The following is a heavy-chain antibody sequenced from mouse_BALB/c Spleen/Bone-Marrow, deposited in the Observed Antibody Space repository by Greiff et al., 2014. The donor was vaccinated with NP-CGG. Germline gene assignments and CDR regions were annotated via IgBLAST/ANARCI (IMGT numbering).Heavy chain of an antibody. CDR1: GFTFSTYA. CDR3: SRLRMITTYFDV. CDR2: ISSSGSYT. V-gene: IGHV5-9-3*01. D-gene: IGHD2-4*01. J-gene: IGHJ1*01. Sequence: PLKGSWGGLAKPGGALPLSLAASGFTFSTYAMSLGRQTPGKRLGWGATISSSGSYTYYPDSVKGRFTISRDNAKNTLYLQMSSQRSEDTAMFYCSRLRMITTYFDVWGAGTTVAVSS.